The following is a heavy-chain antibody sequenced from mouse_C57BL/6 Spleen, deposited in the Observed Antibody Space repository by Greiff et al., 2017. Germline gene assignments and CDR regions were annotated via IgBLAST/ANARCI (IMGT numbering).Heavy chain of an antibody. D-gene: IGHD4-1*01. CDR3: ARGGTGTFFDY. Sequence: VQLKQSGPELVKPGASVKISCKASGYSFTGYYMNWVKQSPEKSLEWIGEINPSTGGTTYNQKFKAKATLTVDKSSSTAYMQLKSLTSEDSAVYYCARGGTGTFFDYWGQGTTLTVSS. CDR2: INPSTGGT. J-gene: IGHJ2*01. CDR1: GYSFTGYY. V-gene: IGHV1-42*01.